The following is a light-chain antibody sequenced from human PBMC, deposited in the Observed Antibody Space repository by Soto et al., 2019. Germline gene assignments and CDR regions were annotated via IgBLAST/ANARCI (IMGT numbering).Light chain of an antibody. CDR2: TAS. V-gene: IGKV1-39*01. Sequence: DIQMTQSPSSLSASVGDRVTITCRASQSISSYLNWYQQKPGKAPKLLIYTASSLQSGVPSRFSGSGSGTDFTLTISSLQPEYFATYYCQQSYRTPPAFGQGTKVEIK. J-gene: IGKJ1*01. CDR1: QSISSY. CDR3: QQSYRTPPA.